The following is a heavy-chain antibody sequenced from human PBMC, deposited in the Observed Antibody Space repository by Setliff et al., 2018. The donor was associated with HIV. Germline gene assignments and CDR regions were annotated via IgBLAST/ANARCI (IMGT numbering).Heavy chain of an antibody. CDR1: GFTFNHYA. V-gene: IGHV1-69*10. CDR2: TNPQSDIA. CDR3: VRVGPWYYARSGYLASWDY. J-gene: IGHJ4*02. Sequence: ASVKVSCKASGFTFNHYALSWVRQAPGQRPEWMGGTNPQSDIAVYAQRFQGRVTITADHSTTTTYMELTSLRADDTAVYYCVRVGPWYYARSGYLASWDYWGQGTLVTVSS. D-gene: IGHD3-22*01.